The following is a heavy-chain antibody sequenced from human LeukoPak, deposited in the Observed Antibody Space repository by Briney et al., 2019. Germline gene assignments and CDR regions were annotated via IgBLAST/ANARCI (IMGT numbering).Heavy chain of an antibody. CDR2: IYHSGST. CDR3: ARLNTYGMDV. V-gene: IGHV4-38-2*02. D-gene: IGHD1/OR15-1a*01. Sequence: SETLSLTCTVSGSSISTDYYWGWIRQPPGKGLEWIGSIYHSGSTYYNPSLKSRIAISVDTSKNQFSLKLSSVAVADTAVYYCARLNTYGMDVWGQGTTVTVSS. J-gene: IGHJ6*02. CDR1: GSSISTDYY.